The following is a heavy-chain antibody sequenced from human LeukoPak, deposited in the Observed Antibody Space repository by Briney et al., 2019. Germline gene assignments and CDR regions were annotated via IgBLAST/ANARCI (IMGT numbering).Heavy chain of an antibody. J-gene: IGHJ4*02. D-gene: IGHD3-10*01. V-gene: IGHV3-7*01. CDR2: NKEDGTVK. CDR1: GFTLSNYW. Sequence: PGGSLRLSCAASGFTLSNYWMTWIRRAPGKGLEWVAHNKEDGTVKDYVDSVKGRFTISRDNTKNSLFLQLNSLRAEDTAVYYCVRDRGWFHFDLWGQGTLVTVSS. CDR3: VRDRGWFHFDL.